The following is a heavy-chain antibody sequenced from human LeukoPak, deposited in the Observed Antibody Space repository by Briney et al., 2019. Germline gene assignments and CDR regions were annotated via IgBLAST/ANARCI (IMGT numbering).Heavy chain of an antibody. CDR3: VRDGDSSSWNFDY. V-gene: IGHV3-33*01. J-gene: IGHJ4*02. CDR1: GFTFSSYG. D-gene: IGHD6-13*01. Sequence: PGGSLRLSCAASGFTFSSYGMHRIRQAPGKGLEWVAFILVGGSDTYYTDSVKGRFTISRDNSKNTVFLQMNSLRAEDTAIYYCVRDGDSSSWNFDYWGQGTLVTVSS. CDR2: ILVGGSDT.